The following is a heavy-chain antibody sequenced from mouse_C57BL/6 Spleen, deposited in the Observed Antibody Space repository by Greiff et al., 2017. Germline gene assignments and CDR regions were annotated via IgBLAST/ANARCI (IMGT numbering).Heavy chain of an antibody. J-gene: IGHJ4*01. CDR3: ARRADSSGYVSYAMDY. Sequence: VQLQQSGPELVKPGASVKISCKASGYTFTDYYMNWVKQSHGKSLEWIGDINPINGGTSYNQKFKGKATLTVDKSSSTAYMELRSLTSEDSAVYYCARRADSSGYVSYAMDYWGQGTSVTVSS. D-gene: IGHD3-2*02. V-gene: IGHV1-26*01. CDR2: INPINGGT. CDR1: GYTFTDYY.